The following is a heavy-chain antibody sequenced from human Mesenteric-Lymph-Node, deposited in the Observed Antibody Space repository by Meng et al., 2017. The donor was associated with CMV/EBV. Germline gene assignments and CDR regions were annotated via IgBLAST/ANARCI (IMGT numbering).Heavy chain of an antibody. J-gene: IGHJ4*02. V-gene: IGHV4-34*01. CDR2: INHSGST. CDR3: ARGSSYDILTGYFDY. CDR1: GGSFSGYY. D-gene: IGHD3-9*01. Sequence: QGQLHAWGAVVLNPSETLSVTCAVYGGSFSGYYWNWIRQSPEKGLEWIGEINHSGSTTYNPSFTSRIIISVDTSTNQISLNMSSVTAADTAVYYCARGSSYDILTGYFDYWGQGALVTVSS.